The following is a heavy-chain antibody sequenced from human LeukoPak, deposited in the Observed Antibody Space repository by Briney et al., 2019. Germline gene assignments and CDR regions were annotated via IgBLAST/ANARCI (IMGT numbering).Heavy chain of an antibody. V-gene: IGHV3-74*01. D-gene: IGHD2-8*01. J-gene: IGHJ5*02. Sequence: HTGGSLRLSCAASGFTFSSYWMHWVRQAPGKGLVWVSRINSDGSSTSYADSAKGRFTISRDNAKNTLYLQMNSLRAEDTAVYYCARESVETLIATNWFDPWGQGTLVTVSS. CDR3: ARESVETLIATNWFDP. CDR2: INSDGSST. CDR1: GFTFSSYW.